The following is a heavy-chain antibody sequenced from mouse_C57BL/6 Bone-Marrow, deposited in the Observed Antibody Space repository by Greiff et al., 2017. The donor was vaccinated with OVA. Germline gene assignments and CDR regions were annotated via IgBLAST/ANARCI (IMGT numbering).Heavy chain of an antibody. CDR2: INSDGGST. J-gene: IGHJ4*01. CDR3: ARQDSNYAMDY. CDR1: EYEFPSHD. Sequence: ESLKLSCESNEYEFPSHDMSWVRKTPEKRLELVAAINSDGGSTYYPDTMERRFIISRDNTKKTLYLQMSSLRSEDTALYYCARQDSNYAMDYWGQGTSVTVSS. V-gene: IGHV5-2*01.